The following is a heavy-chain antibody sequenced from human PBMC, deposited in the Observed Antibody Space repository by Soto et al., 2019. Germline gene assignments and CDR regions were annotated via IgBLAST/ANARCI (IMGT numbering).Heavy chain of an antibody. CDR3: ARPDSSSWAAPFGS. J-gene: IGHJ4*02. V-gene: IGHV4-39*01. CDR1: GGSISSSSYY. Sequence: SETLSLTCTVSGGSISSSSYYWGWIRQPPGKGLEWIGSISYSGSTYYNPSLKSRVTISFDTSKNQFSLKLTSVTASDTAVYYCARPDSSSWAAPFGSWGQGTLVTVSS. D-gene: IGHD6-13*01. CDR2: ISYSGST.